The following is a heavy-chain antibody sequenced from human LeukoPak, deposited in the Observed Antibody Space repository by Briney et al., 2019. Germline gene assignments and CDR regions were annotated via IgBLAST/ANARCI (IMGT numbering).Heavy chain of an antibody. CDR3: ARVPGDGDGPRGAFDS. CDR1: GGSISSYY. V-gene: IGHV4-59*01. J-gene: IGHJ4*02. Sequence: SETLSLTCTVSGGSISSYYWTWIRQPPGKGLEWIGYIYYSGSTNYNPPLKRRATISVDTSKNQFSLKLGSVTAADTAVYYCARVPGDGDGPRGAFDSWGQGTLVTVSS. D-gene: IGHD5-24*01. CDR2: IYYSGST.